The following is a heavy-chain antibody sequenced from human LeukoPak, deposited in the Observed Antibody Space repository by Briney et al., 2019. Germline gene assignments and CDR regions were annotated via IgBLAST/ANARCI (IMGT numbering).Heavy chain of an antibody. V-gene: IGHV3-53*01. CDR1: GFTVSSNY. CDR3: ARDGSGSYYNVY. D-gene: IGHD3-10*01. Sequence: GGSLRLSCAASGFTVSSNYMSWVRQAPRKGLEWVSVIYSGGSTYYADSVKGRFTISRDNSKNTLYLQMNSLRAEDTAVYYCARDGSGSYYNVYWGQGTLVTVSS. CDR2: IYSGGST. J-gene: IGHJ4*02.